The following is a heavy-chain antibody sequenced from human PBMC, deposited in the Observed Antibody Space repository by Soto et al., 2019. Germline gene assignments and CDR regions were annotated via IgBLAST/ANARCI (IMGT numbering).Heavy chain of an antibody. J-gene: IGHJ6*02. CDR1: GFTFISYA. V-gene: IGHV3-23*01. Sequence: GGSLRLSCAASGFTFISYAMSWVRQAPGKGLEWVSAISGSGGSTYYADSVKGRFTISRDNSKNTLYLQMNSLRAEDTAVYYCAKEAIFGVVIAPLYGMDVWGQGTTVTVSS. CDR2: ISGSGGST. CDR3: AKEAIFGVVIAPLYGMDV. D-gene: IGHD3-3*01.